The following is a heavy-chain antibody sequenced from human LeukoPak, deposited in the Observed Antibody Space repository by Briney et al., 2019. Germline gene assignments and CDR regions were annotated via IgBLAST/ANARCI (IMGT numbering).Heavy chain of an antibody. CDR3: AKSGSYSDYYYGMDV. CDR2: ISWNSGSI. CDR1: GFTFSSYA. Sequence: GGSLRLSCAASGFTFSSYALSWVRQAPGKGLEWVSGISWNSGSIGYADSVKGRFTISRDNAKNSLYLQMNSLRAEDTALYYCAKSGSYSDYYYGMDVWGQGTTVTVSS. J-gene: IGHJ6*02. D-gene: IGHD1-26*01. V-gene: IGHV3-9*01.